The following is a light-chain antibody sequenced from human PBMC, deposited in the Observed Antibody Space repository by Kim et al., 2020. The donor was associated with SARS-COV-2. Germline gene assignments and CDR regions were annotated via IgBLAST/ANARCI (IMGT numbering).Light chain of an antibody. CDR1: QSVSSN. CDR2: GAS. V-gene: IGKV3-15*01. Sequence: VSPGERATLSCRASQSVSSNLAWYQQKPGQAPRLLIYGASTRATGIPARFSGSGSGTEFTLTISSLQSEDFAVYYCQQYNNWPPNTFGQGTKLEIQ. CDR3: QQYNNWPPNT. J-gene: IGKJ2*01.